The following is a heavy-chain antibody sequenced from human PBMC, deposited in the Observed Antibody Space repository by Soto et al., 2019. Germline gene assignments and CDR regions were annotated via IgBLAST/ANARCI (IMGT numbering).Heavy chain of an antibody. CDR2: IHDSGTT. D-gene: IGHD4-17*01. CDR1: GASISRGSYY. J-gene: IGHJ1*01. V-gene: IGHV4-31*03. CDR3: ASRSPPVTTRSFDF. Sequence: QVLLQESGPGLVKPSQTLSVTCTVSGASISRGSYYWSWVRHHPGKGLEWIGYIHDSGTTYYNPSIKSRILISLDTSSNQFSLKLTSVTAADTAVYYCASRSPPVTTRSFDFWGQGLLVTVSS.